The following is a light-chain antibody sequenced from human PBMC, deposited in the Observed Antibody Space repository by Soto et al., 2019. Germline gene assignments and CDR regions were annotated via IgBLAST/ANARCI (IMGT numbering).Light chain of an antibody. Sequence: EIVLTQSPATLSLSPGNRATLSCRASESVSRYLAWYQQKPGQAPRLLIYDASNRATRIPARFSGSGSGTDFTLTITSLEPEDFAVYYCQQRSNWPSTFGGVTKVEIK. J-gene: IGKJ4*01. CDR3: QQRSNWPST. CDR2: DAS. CDR1: ESVSRY. V-gene: IGKV3-11*01.